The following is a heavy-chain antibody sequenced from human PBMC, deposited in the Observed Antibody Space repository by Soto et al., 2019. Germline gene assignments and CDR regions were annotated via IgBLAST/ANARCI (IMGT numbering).Heavy chain of an antibody. CDR1: GDSVSSNSAA. J-gene: IGHJ6*02. CDR2: TYYRSKWYN. Sequence: KQSQTLSLTCAISGDSVSSNSAAWNWIRQSPSRGLEWLGRTYYRSKWYNDYAVSVKSRITINPDTSKNQFSLQLNSVTPEDTAGYYCARVNLWGDFWSGYYLGPAHNYGMDVWGQGTTVTVSS. CDR3: ARVNLWGDFWSGYYLGPAHNYGMDV. V-gene: IGHV6-1*01. D-gene: IGHD3-3*01.